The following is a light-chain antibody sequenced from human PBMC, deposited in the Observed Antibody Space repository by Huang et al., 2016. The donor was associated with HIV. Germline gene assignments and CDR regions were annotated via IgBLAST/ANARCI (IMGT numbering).Light chain of an antibody. CDR3: QQYDNWPPGLT. CDR1: QNVRNN. V-gene: IGKV3D-15*01. Sequence: EIMMTQSPATLSVSPGGRATLSCRASQNVRNNLAWYQQKTGQAPRLLIYDTSPRASGIPARFSGSGSGTEFTLTISGLQSEDFAFYYCQQYDNWPPGLTFGGGTKIEI. CDR2: DTS. J-gene: IGKJ4*01.